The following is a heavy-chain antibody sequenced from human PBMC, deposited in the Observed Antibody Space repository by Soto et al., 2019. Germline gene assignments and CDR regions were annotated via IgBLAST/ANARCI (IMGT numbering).Heavy chain of an antibody. V-gene: IGHV1-69*19. J-gene: IGHJ4*02. Sequence: QVQLVQSGAEMKKPGSSVKVSCQSSGGTFNTYAMNWVRTAPGQGPEWMGDISPMFGAANYAPKFQGRVTITADESTGTSYMQLSSLTSEDTALYFCAREVQVHTPAFVYWGQGTLVTVSS. D-gene: IGHD3-10*01. CDR2: ISPMFGAA. CDR3: AREVQVHTPAFVY. CDR1: GGTFNTYA.